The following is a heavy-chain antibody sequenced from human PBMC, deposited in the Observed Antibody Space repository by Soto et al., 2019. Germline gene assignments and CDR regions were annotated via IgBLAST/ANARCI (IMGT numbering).Heavy chain of an antibody. D-gene: IGHD3-3*01. CDR1: GGSISSYY. J-gene: IGHJ6*02. CDR2: IFYSGST. CDR3: ARDGGTNGMDV. Sequence: QVQLQESGPGLVKPSETLSLTCTVSGGSISSYYWSWIRQPPGKGLEWIGYIFYSGSTNYNPSLKSRVTISVDPSKTLFSLKLSSVTAADTAVYDCARDGGTNGMDVWGQGTTVTVSS. V-gene: IGHV4-59*01.